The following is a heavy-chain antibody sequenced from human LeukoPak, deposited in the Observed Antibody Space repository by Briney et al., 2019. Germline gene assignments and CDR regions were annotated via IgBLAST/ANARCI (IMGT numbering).Heavy chain of an antibody. CDR1: GGSISSSNW. D-gene: IGHD1-1*01. CDR3: AEVGTNYYGMDV. Sequence: SETLSLTCAVSGGSISSSNWWSWVRQPPGQGLAWIGEIYHSGRTNYNPSLRSRVTISVDKSKNQFSLKLSSVTAADTAVYYCAEVGTNYYGMDVWGQGTTVTVSS. J-gene: IGHJ6*02. V-gene: IGHV4-4*02. CDR2: IYHSGRT.